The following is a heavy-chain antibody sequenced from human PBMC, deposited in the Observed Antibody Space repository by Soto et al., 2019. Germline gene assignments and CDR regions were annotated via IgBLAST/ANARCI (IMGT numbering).Heavy chain of an antibody. V-gene: IGHV1-24*01. CDR3: AAGGTRWLHSPFDY. Sequence: QVQLLQSGAEVKKPGASVKVSCKVSGHTLTELSMHWVRQAPGRGLEWMGGFDPEDGETIFAQKFQGRVTMTEDTSTDSTYXXXXSLRSEDTAVYYCAAGGTRWLHSPFDYWGQGTLVTISS. D-gene: IGHD1-1*01. CDR1: GHTLTELS. CDR2: FDPEDGET. J-gene: IGHJ4*02.